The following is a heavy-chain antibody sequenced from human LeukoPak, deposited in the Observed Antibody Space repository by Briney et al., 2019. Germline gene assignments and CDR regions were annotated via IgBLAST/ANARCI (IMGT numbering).Heavy chain of an antibody. CDR3: ARDHCSSTSCYRGFDP. D-gene: IGHD2-2*01. CDR2: INPNSGGT. V-gene: IGHV1-2*06. CDR1: GYTFTGYY. J-gene: IGHJ5*02. Sequence: ASVKVSCKASGYTFTGYYMHWVRQAPGQGLEWMGRINPNSGGTNYAQKFQGRATMTRDTSISTAYMELSRLRSDDTAVYYCARDHCSSTSCYRGFDPWGQGTLVTVSS.